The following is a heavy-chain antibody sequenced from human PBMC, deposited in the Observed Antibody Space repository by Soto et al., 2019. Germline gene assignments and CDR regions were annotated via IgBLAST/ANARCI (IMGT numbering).Heavy chain of an antibody. CDR1: GGSTSSGENY. D-gene: IGHD3-16*01. Sequence: SETLSLTCTVSGGSTSSGENYWSWIRQTPGKGLEWIGYVYNSGSTYYNPSLKSRLTISVDTSRDQFSLNLRSVTAADTGVYFCASAKTGSRQFGHWGQGTLVTVSS. J-gene: IGHJ4*02. CDR3: ASAKTGSRQFGH. CDR2: VYNSGST. V-gene: IGHV4-30-4*01.